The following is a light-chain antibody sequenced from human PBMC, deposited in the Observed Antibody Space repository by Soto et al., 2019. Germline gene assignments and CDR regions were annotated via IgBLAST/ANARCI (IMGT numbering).Light chain of an antibody. CDR1: SSNIGSNY. CDR3: APWDDSLSGFYV. V-gene: IGLV1-47*02. J-gene: IGLJ1*01. CDR2: SNN. Sequence: QSVLTQPPSASGTPGQRVTISCSGSSSNIGSNYVYWYQQLPGTAPKLLIYSNNHRPSGVPDRFSGSKSGTSASLAISGLRSEDEADYYCAPWDDSLSGFYVFGTGTKLTVL.